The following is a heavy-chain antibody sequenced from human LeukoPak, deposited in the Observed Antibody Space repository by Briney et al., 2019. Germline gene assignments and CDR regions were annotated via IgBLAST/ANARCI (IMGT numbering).Heavy chain of an antibody. V-gene: IGHV1-46*01. J-gene: IGHJ5*02. Sequence: ASVKVSCKASGDSFTSAYMNWVRQAPGQGLEWMGIVHSSGGVIKYAQEFQDRVTTTRDTSTSTVYMELSSLRSEDTAVYYYAGSSHQRNWFDPWGQGTLVIVSS. CDR3: AGSSHQRNWFDP. CDR1: GDSFTSAY. D-gene: IGHD1-26*01. CDR2: VHSSGGVI.